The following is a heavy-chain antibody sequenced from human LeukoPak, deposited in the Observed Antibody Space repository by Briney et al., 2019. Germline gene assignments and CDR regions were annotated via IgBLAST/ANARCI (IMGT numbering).Heavy chain of an antibody. V-gene: IGHV4-59*01. Sequence: PSETLSLTCTVSGGSISSYYWSWIRQPPGKGLEWIGYIYYSGSTNYNPSLKSRVTISVDTSKNQFSLKLGSVTAADTAVYYCARDQGGSSWYRYYYYGMDVWGQGTTVTVSS. CDR2: IYYSGST. J-gene: IGHJ6*02. CDR1: GGSISSYY. D-gene: IGHD6-13*01. CDR3: ARDQGGSSWYRYYYYGMDV.